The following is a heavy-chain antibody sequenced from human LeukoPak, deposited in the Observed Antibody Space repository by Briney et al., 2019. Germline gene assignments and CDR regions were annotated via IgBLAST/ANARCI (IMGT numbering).Heavy chain of an antibody. Sequence: GGSPRLSRVISGFIFIDYWMHWVRQVPGKGPAWVSRINPDGTATNYADSVKGRFIISRDNAKNTLYLQMNSLRVEDTAMYYCARSLPGLDVWGQGTTVTVSS. CDR1: GFIFIDYW. J-gene: IGHJ6*02. CDR3: ARSLPGLDV. CDR2: INPDGTAT. V-gene: IGHV3-74*01.